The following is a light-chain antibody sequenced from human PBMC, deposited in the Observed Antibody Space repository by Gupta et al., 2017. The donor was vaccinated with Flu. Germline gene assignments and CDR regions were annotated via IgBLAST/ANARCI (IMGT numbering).Light chain of an antibody. V-gene: IGKV3-20*01. CDR1: QSVTRSSY. CDR2: GAS. CDR3: QQCHASPYT. Sequence: EIVLTQSPDTLSLSPGEGATLSCRASQSVTRSSYFAWYQQRPGQAPRLLITGASSRATDIPDRFGVSGFGTLFTLTISRLEPEDFAVYYCQQCHASPYTFGQGTRLELK. J-gene: IGKJ2*01.